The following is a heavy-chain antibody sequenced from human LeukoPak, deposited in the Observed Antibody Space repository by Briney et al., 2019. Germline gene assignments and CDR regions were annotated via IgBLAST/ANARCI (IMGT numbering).Heavy chain of an antibody. CDR2: ISSSGSTI. V-gene: IGHV3-48*01. CDR1: GFTFSSYG. Sequence: GGTLRLSCAASGFTFSSYGMSWVRQAPGKGLEWVSYISSSGSTIYYADSVKGRFTISRDNAKNSLYLQMNSLRAEDTAVYYCARYKVGATRYYYYYMDVWGKGTTVTVSS. D-gene: IGHD1-26*01. CDR3: ARYKVGATRYYYYYMDV. J-gene: IGHJ6*03.